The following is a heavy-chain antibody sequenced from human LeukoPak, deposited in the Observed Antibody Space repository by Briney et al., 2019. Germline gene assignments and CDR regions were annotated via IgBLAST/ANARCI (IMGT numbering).Heavy chain of an antibody. Sequence: GASVKVSCKASGYTFTSYDINWVRQATGQGLEWMGWMNPNSGNTGYAQEFQGRVTMTRNTSISTAYMELSSLRSEDTAVYYCARASYSSSWYTYYYYYYMDVWGKGTTVTVSS. CDR1: GYTFTSYD. CDR2: MNPNSGNT. J-gene: IGHJ6*03. CDR3: ARASYSSSWYTYYYYYYMDV. V-gene: IGHV1-8*01. D-gene: IGHD6-13*01.